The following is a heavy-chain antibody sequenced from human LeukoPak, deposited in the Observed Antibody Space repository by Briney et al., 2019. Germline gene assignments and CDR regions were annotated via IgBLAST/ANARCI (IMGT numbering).Heavy chain of an antibody. J-gene: IGHJ4*02. D-gene: IGHD2-15*01. Sequence: VASVKVSCKASGYTFTGYYMHWVRQAPGQGLEWMGWINPNSGGTNYAQKFQGRVTMTRDTSISTAYMELSRLRSDDTAVYYCARDQLGYCSGGSCYATRGFDYWGQGTLVTVSS. CDR3: ARDQLGYCSGGSCYATRGFDY. CDR2: INPNSGGT. CDR1: GYTFTGYY. V-gene: IGHV1-2*02.